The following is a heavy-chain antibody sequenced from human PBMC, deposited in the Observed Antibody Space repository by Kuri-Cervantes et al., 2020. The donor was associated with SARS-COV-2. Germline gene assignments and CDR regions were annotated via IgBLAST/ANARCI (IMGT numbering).Heavy chain of an antibody. CDR1: GGSISSSSYY. CDR3: ARLAPPMELVYYDSSGYYTYNWFDP. V-gene: IGHV4-39*07. J-gene: IGHJ5*02. CDR2: IYYSGGT. D-gene: IGHD3-22*01. Sequence: SETLSLTCTVSGGSISSSSYYWGWIRQPPGKGLEWIGSIYYSGGTYYNPSLKSRVTISVDTSKNQFSLKLSSVTAADTAVYYCARLAPPMELVYYDSSGYYTYNWFDPWGRGTLVTVSS.